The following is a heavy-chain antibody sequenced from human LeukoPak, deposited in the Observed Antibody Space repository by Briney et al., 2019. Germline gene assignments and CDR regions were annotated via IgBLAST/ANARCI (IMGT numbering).Heavy chain of an antibody. CDR3: ASGKGMHSY. CDR1: GFTFSSYE. V-gene: IGHV3-48*03. J-gene: IGHJ4*02. CDR2: ISSSGSTI. Sequence: GGSLRLXCAASGFTFSSYEMNWVRQAPGKGLEWVPYISSSGSTIYYADSVKGRFTISRDNAKNSLYLQMNSLRAEDTAVYYCASGKGMHSYWGQGTLVTVSS. D-gene: IGHD1-14*01.